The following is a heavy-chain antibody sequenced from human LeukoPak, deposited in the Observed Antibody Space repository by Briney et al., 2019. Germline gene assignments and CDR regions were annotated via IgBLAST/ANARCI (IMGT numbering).Heavy chain of an antibody. V-gene: IGHV3-48*03. CDR1: GVTSSSYE. J-gene: IGHJ3*02. D-gene: IGHD4-17*01. CDR2: ISGSGITI. CDR3: ARERVTTGGDAFEI. Sequence: PGGSLRLSCAAPGVTSSSYEMNCVRQAPGEGLGWVSYISGSGITIHYADSVKGRFTISRDNAKNSLYLQMNSLRAEDTAVYHCARERVTTGGDAFEIWGQGTMVTVSS.